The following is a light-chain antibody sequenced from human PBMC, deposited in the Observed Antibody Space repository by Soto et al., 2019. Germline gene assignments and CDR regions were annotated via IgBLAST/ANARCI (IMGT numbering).Light chain of an antibody. CDR3: QQYHSSPYT. J-gene: IGKJ2*01. V-gene: IGKV3-20*01. CDR2: GAS. Sequence: EIVLTQSPGTLSLSPGGRATLSCRASQSVSSDYLAWYQQKPGQAPRLLIYGASSRATGITDRFSGSGSGTDFTLTISRLEPEDSAVFYCQQYHSSPYTFGQGTRLEI. CDR1: QSVSSDY.